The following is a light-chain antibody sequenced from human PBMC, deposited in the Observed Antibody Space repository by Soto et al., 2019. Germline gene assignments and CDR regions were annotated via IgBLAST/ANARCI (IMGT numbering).Light chain of an antibody. CDR2: GAS. CDR3: QQYNNWPWT. J-gene: IGKJ1*01. Sequence: EMVMTQSPATLSVSPGERATLSCRASQSVSSNLAWYQQKPGQAPRLLIYGASTRATGIPARFSGSGSGTESTLTISSLQSEDFAVYYCQQYNNWPWTFGQGTKV. V-gene: IGKV3-15*01. CDR1: QSVSSN.